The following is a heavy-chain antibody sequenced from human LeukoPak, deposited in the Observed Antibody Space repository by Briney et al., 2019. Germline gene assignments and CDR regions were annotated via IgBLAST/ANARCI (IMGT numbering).Heavy chain of an antibody. V-gene: IGHV4-59*01. D-gene: IGHD1-26*01. CDR2: IYYSGST. CDR1: GGSTSSYY. J-gene: IGHJ4*02. CDR3: ASELVGATSFGY. Sequence: SETLSLTCTVSGGSTSSYYWSWIRQPPGKGLGWIGYIYYSGSTDYNPSLKSRVTISVDTSKNQFSLKLSSVTAADTAVYYCASELVGATSFGYWGQGTLVTVSS.